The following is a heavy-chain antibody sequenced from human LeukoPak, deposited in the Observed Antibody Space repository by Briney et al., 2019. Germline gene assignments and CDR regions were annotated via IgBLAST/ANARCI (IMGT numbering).Heavy chain of an antibody. J-gene: IGHJ4*02. CDR2: INHSGST. CDR1: GGSFSGYY. Sequence: SETLSLTCAVYGGSFSGYYWSWIRQPPGKGLEWIGEINHSGSTNYNPSLKSRVTISVDTSKKQFSLKLSSVTAADTAVYYCARGDYDFWSGYSPNYYFDYWGQGTLVTVSS. D-gene: IGHD3-3*01. V-gene: IGHV4-34*01. CDR3: ARGDYDFWSGYSPNYYFDY.